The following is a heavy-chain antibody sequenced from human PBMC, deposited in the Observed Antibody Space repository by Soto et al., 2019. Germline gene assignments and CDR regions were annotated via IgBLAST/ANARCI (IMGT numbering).Heavy chain of an antibody. CDR1: GYTFTGYY. CDR3: ARGGGKDTAMVDGMDV. V-gene: IGHV1-2*04. J-gene: IGHJ6*02. Sequence: ASVKVSCKASGYTFTGYYMHWVRQAPGQGLEWMGWINPNSGGTNYAQKFQGWVTMTRDTSISTAYMELSRLRSDDTAVYYCARGGGKDTAMVDGMDVWGQGTTVTVS. CDR2: INPNSGGT. D-gene: IGHD5-18*01.